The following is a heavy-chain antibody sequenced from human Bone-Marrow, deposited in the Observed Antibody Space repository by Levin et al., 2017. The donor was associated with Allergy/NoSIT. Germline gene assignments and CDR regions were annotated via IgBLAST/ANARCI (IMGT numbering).Heavy chain of an antibody. CDR1: GGTFSSYA. CDR3: ARLHDYGDYEDYYYGMDV. Sequence: KISCKASGGTFSSYAISWVRQAPGQGLEWMGGIIPIFGTANYAQKFQGRVTITADESTSTAYMELSSLRSEDTAVYYCARLHDYGDYEDYYYGMDVWGQGTTVTVSS. J-gene: IGHJ6*02. D-gene: IGHD4-17*01. V-gene: IGHV1-69*01. CDR2: IIPIFGTA.